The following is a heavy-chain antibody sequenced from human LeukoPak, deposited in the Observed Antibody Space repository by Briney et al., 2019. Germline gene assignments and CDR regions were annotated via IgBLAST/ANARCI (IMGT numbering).Heavy chain of an antibody. CDR2: I. Sequence: GESLKISCKGSGYSFTSYWIGWVRQMPGKGLEWMGIIYSPSFQGQVTISADKSISTTYLQWSSLKASDTAMYYCARHTDCGDKQQFGYWGQGTLVTVSS. CDR1: GYSFTSYW. D-gene: IGHD4-17*01. V-gene: IGHV5-51*01. CDR3: ARHTDCGDKQQFGY. J-gene: IGHJ4*02.